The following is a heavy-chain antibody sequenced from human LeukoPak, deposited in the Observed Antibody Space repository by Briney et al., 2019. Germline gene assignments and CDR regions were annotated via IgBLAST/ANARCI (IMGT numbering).Heavy chain of an antibody. J-gene: IGHJ4*02. Sequence: GGSLRLSCAASGFTVTRYYMTWVRQAPGKGLEWVSVIADGGNTNYADSVKGRFTISRDNSKSTLYLQMNSLRAEDTAVYYCASSTTTPGGFDYWGQGTLVTVSS. D-gene: IGHD2-2*01. CDR1: GFTVTRYY. CDR3: ASSTTTPGGFDY. V-gene: IGHV3-66*01. CDR2: IADGGNT.